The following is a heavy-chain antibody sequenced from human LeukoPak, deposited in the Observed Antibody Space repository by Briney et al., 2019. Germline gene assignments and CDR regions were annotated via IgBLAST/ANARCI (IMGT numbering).Heavy chain of an antibody. V-gene: IGHV4-39*01. J-gene: IGHJ4*02. Sequence: PGGSLRLSCTVSGLTVSSNSMSWVRQPPGKGLEWIGSIYYSGSTYYNPSLKSRVTISVDTSKNQFSLKLSSVTAADTAVYYCARQGTHSTSCFIDYWGQGTLVTVSS. D-gene: IGHD2-2*01. CDR3: ARQGTHSTSCFIDY. CDR2: IYYSGST. CDR1: GLTVSSNS.